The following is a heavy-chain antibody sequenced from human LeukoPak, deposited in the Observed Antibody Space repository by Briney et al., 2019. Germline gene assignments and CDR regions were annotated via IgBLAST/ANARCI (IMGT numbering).Heavy chain of an antibody. CDR2: INHSGST. V-gene: IGHV4-34*01. Sequence: SETLSLTCAVYGGSFSTYYWSWIRQPPGKGLEWIGEINHSGSTDYSPSLKSRVTLSVDTSKNQFSLKLSSVTAADTAVYYCARHNRVLNAFDIWGQGTMVTVSS. CDR3: ARHNRVLNAFDI. D-gene: IGHD1-14*01. CDR1: GGSFSTYY. J-gene: IGHJ3*02.